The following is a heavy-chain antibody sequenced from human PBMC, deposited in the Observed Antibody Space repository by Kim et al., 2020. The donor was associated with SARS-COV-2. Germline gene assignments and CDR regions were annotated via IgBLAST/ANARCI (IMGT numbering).Heavy chain of an antibody. Sequence: GGSLRLSCVASRFTFSSSAITWVRQAPGKGLEWVSTIFGSGHGTYYANSVKGRFVVSRDNSKNTLSLQMNNLRGDDTAIYYCAKNVHITSVTFLWYFDLWGRGTSVTVSS. CDR1: RFTFSSSA. V-gene: IGHV3-23*01. CDR3: AKNVHITSVTFLWYFDL. CDR2: IFGSGHGT. D-gene: IGHD2-2*01. J-gene: IGHJ2*01.